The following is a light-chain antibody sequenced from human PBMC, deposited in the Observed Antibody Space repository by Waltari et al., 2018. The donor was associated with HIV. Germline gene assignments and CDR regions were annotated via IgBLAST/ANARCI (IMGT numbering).Light chain of an antibody. Sequence: QSALTQPASVSGSPGQSITISCTGTSSDVGGYNSVSWYQQHPGKAPKLMISDVSKRPSGVSNRFSGSKSGNTASLTISGLQAEDEADYYCCSYAGSSTYVFGTGTKVTVL. V-gene: IGLV2-23*02. CDR3: CSYAGSSTYV. CDR1: SSDVGGYNS. J-gene: IGLJ1*01. CDR2: DVS.